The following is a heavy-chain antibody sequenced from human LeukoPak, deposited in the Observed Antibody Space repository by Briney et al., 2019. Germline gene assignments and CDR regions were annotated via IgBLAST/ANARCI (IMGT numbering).Heavy chain of an antibody. J-gene: IGHJ4*02. Sequence: ASVKVSCKASRYTFTSYDINWVRQATGQGLEWMGWMNPNSGNTGYAQKFQGRVTMTRNTSISTAYMELSSLRSEDTAVYYCARVQGRLRFVSYWGQGTLVTVSS. D-gene: IGHD3-16*01. V-gene: IGHV1-8*01. CDR3: ARVQGRLRFVSY. CDR2: MNPNSGNT. CDR1: RYTFTSYD.